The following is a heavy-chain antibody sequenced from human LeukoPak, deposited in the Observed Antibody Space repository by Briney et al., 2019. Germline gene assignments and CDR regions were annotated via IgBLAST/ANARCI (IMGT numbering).Heavy chain of an antibody. CDR1: GYSISSGYY. CDR3: TRVYCSGDSCYHFDY. V-gene: IGHV4-38-2*01. Sequence: PSETLSLTCAVSGYSISSGYYWGWIRQPPGKGLEWIGSLYHSGSTFYNPSPKSRVTMSVDTSKNQFSLKLSSVIAADTAVYYCTRVYCSGDSCYHFDYWGQGTLVTVSS. J-gene: IGHJ4*02. CDR2: LYHSGST. D-gene: IGHD2-15*01.